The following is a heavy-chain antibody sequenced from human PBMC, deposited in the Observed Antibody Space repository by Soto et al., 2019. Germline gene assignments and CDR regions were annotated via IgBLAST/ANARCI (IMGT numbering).Heavy chain of an antibody. D-gene: IGHD5-12*01. V-gene: IGHV1-69*01. J-gene: IGHJ3*02. CDR1: GGAFSRYA. Sequence: QVLLVQSGAEVKKPGSSVKVSCKASGGAFSRYAISWVRQAPGQGLEWVGGIFPMYGTPVYAQKLQGRVTLTADEATTTAYMELGGVRYEDTAFYYCAGDYEYQILGFAAVDIWGQGTRVTVSS. CDR2: IFPMYGTP. CDR3: AGDYEYQILGFAAVDI.